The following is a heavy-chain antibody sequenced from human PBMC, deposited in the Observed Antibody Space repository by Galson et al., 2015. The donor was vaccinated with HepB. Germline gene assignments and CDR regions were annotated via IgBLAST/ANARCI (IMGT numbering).Heavy chain of an antibody. Sequence: ETLSLTCTVSGVSISSSLYYWVWVRQPPEKGLEWIGSIYYTGNTYYKSSLKSRVTISADMSKNQFTLKVNSVTAADTAVYYCARAAGDTSTYANDYWGQGILSPSPQ. V-gene: IGHV4-39*06. D-gene: IGHD2-2*01. CDR3: ARAAGDTSTYANDY. CDR1: GVSISSSLYY. CDR2: IYYTGNT. J-gene: IGHJ4*02.